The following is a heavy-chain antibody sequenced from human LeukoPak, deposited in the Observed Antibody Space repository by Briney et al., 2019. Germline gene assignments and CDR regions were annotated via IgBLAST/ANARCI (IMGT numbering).Heavy chain of an antibody. D-gene: IGHD3-10*01. J-gene: IGHJ4*02. V-gene: IGHV3-48*03. Sequence: GGSLRLSCAASGFTFSSYEMNWVRQAPGKGLEWVSYISSSGSTIYYADSVKGRFTISRDNAKNSLYLQMNSLRAEDTAVYYCARENHDYGSGSSDYWGQGTLVTVSS. CDR1: GFTFSSYE. CDR3: ARENHDYGSGSSDY. CDR2: ISSSGSTI.